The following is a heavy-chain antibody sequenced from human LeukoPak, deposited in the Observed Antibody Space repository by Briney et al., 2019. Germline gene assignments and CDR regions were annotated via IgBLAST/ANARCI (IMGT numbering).Heavy chain of an antibody. CDR2: IKQDGSEK. J-gene: IGHJ4*02. CDR3: ARDSSTSCYDY. CDR1: GFTFSSDW. Sequence: GGSLRLSCAASGFTFSSDWMSWVRQAPGKGLEWVANIKQDGSEKYYVDSVKGRFTISRDNAKNSLYLQMNSPRAEDTAVYYCARDSSTSCYDYWGQGTLVTVSS. V-gene: IGHV3-7*01. D-gene: IGHD2-2*01.